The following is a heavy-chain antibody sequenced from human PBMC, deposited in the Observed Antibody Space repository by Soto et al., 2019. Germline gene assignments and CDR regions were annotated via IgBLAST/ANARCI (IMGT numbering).Heavy chain of an antibody. CDR3: ARNTYYDFWSGYYGWFDP. Sequence: SETLSLTCTVSGGSISSYYWSWFRQPPGKGLEWIGYIYYSGSTNYNPSLKSRVTISVDTSKNQFSLKLSSVTAADTAVYYCARNTYYDFWSGYYGWFDPWGQGTLVTVSS. D-gene: IGHD3-3*01. V-gene: IGHV4-59*01. CDR2: IYYSGST. J-gene: IGHJ5*02. CDR1: GGSISSYY.